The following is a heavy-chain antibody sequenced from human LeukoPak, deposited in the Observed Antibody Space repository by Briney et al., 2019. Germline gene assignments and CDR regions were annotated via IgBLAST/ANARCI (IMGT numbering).Heavy chain of an antibody. J-gene: IGHJ4*02. V-gene: IGHV1-8*02. CDR3: ARGTMTPRRGFLFDY. CDR1: GGTFSSYA. CDR2: MNPNSGNT. D-gene: IGHD2/OR15-2a*01. Sequence: ASVKVSCKASGGTFSSYAISWVRQAPGQGLEWMGWMNPNSGNTGYAQKFQGRVTMTRNTSISTAYMELSSLRSEDTAVYYCARGTMTPRRGFLFDYWGQGTLVTVSS.